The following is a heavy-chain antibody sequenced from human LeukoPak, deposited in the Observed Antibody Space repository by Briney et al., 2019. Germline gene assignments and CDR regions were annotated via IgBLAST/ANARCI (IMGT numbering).Heavy chain of an antibody. CDR2: IIPIFGTA. Sequence: SVKVSCKASGGTFSSYAISWVRQAPGQGLEWMGGIIPIFGTANYAQKFQGRVTITADESTSTAYMELSSLRAEDTAVYYCAKAVEGGSGNRAHYGMDVWGQGTTVTVSS. J-gene: IGHJ6*02. V-gene: IGHV1-69*13. D-gene: IGHD3-10*01. CDR3: AKAVEGGSGNRAHYGMDV. CDR1: GGTFSSYA.